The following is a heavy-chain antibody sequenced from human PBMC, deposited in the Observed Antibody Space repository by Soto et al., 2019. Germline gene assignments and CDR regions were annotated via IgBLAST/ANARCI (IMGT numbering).Heavy chain of an antibody. CDR1: GFTFSSYS. J-gene: IGHJ4*02. CDR3: AREGINNYNEYYFDS. CDR2: VSGSGNYT. Sequence: GGSLRLSCAASGFTFSSYSMNWVRQAPGKGLEWVSSVSGSGNYTHYADFLRGRFTISRDNAKTSLYLQMNSLRAEDTAVYYCAREGINNYNEYYFDSWGQGTVVTVSS. V-gene: IGHV3-21*01. D-gene: IGHD4-4*01.